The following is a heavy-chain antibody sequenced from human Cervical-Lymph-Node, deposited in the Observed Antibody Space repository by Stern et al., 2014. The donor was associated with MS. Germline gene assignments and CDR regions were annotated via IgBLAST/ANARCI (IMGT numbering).Heavy chain of an antibody. CDR1: GDSVSSNRAT. V-gene: IGHV6-1*01. D-gene: IGHD6-6*01. J-gene: IGHJ3*02. Sequence: QVQLQQSGPGLVKPSQTLSLTCALSGDSVSSNRATWSWIRQSPSRGLEWLGRTYHRSRWYYDYAISVKSRVNISPDTSNNQFSLRLDSVIPEDTAVYYCARDVSSSPDAFDTWGLGTMVIVSS. CDR3: ARDVSSSPDAFDT. CDR2: TYHRSRWYY.